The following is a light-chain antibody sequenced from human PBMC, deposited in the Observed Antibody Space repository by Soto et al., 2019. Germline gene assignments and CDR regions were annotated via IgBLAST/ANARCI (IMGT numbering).Light chain of an antibody. CDR1: RSDVGGYKY. CDR3: ASYTSSSTSVI. Sequence: QSALTQPASVSGSPGQSITISCTGTRSDVGGYKYVSWYQQHPDKAPKLIIFEVSNRPSGISSRFSGSTSGNTASLTIYGLQADDDADYYCASYTSSSTSVIFGRGTKVTVL. V-gene: IGLV2-14*01. J-gene: IGLJ2*01. CDR2: EVS.